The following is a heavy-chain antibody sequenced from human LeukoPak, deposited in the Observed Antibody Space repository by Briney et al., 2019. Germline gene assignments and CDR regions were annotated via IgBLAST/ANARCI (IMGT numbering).Heavy chain of an antibody. J-gene: IGHJ3*02. CDR3: AREPHPSIAAAATHRGGAFDI. Sequence: PGGSLRLSCAASGITFSSYAMSWVRQAPGNGLEWVSAISGSGGSTYYADSVKGRFTISRDNSKNTLYLQMNSLRAEDTAVYYCAREPHPSIAAAATHRGGAFDIWGQGTMVTVSS. CDR1: GITFSSYA. D-gene: IGHD6-13*01. V-gene: IGHV3-23*01. CDR2: ISGSGGST.